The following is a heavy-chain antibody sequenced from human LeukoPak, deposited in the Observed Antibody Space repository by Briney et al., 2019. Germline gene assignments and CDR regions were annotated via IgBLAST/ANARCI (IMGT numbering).Heavy chain of an antibody. J-gene: IGHJ6*02. D-gene: IGHD3-16*01. Sequence: PGGSLRLSCAASGFTFSSYGMHWVRQAPGKGLEWVAVIWYDGSNKYYADSVKGRFTISRDNSKNTLYLQMNSLRAEDTAVYYCAKVGDYYYGMDVWGQGTTVTVSS. CDR1: GFTFSSYG. V-gene: IGHV3-30*02. CDR3: AKVGDYYYGMDV. CDR2: IWYDGSNK.